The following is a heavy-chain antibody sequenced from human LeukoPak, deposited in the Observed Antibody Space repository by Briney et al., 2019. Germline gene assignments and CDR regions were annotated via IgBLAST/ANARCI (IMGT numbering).Heavy chain of an antibody. CDR2: IKSKTDGGTT. D-gene: IGHD3-3*01. Sequence: GGSLRLSCAASGFTFTNAWMSWVRQAPGKGLGWVGRIKSKTDGGTTDYAAPVKGRFTISRDDSKNTLYLQMNSLKTEDTAVYYCTTEGILEWLSYPPLDYWGQGTLVTVSS. J-gene: IGHJ4*02. V-gene: IGHV3-15*01. CDR3: TTEGILEWLSYPPLDY. CDR1: GFTFTNAW.